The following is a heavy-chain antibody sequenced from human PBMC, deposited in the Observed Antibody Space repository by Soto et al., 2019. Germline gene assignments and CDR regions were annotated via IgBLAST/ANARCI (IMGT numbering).Heavy chain of an antibody. CDR1: GYTFTNYR. Sequence: QVQLVQSGAEVKKPGASVKVSCKASGYTFTNYRISWVRQAPGQGLEWMGWISTYNGNTNYAQKLQDRVTMTPDTSTSTAYMELRSLRSDDTAVYYCARRDYAYNWFDPWGQGTLVTVSS. CDR3: ARRDYAYNWFDP. V-gene: IGHV1-18*01. D-gene: IGHD4-17*01. J-gene: IGHJ5*02. CDR2: ISTYNGNT.